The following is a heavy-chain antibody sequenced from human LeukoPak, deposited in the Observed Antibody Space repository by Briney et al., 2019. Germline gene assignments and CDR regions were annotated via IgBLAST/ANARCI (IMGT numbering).Heavy chain of an antibody. CDR1: GYTFTRYD. CDR3: ARKNSNYDFWSGYSRNWFDP. CDR2: MNPNSGNT. D-gene: IGHD3-3*01. Sequence: GASVKVSCKASGYTFTRYDINWVRQATGQGLEWMGWMNPNSGNTGYAQKFQGRVTMTRNTSISTAYMELSSLRSEDTAVYYCARKNSNYDFWSGYSRNWFDPWGQGTLVTVSS. V-gene: IGHV1-8*01. J-gene: IGHJ5*02.